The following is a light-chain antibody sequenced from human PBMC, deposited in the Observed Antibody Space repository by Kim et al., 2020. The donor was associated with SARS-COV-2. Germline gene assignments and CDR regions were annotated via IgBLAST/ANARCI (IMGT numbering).Light chain of an antibody. CDR3: QQYYNSPPT. CDR2: WSS. Sequence: DIVMTQSPDSLAVSLGERATVNCKSSQSVFHTSQNRNLLAWYQHKPGQPPKLIIFWSSTRASGVPDRFSGSGSGTDFTLTISSLQAEDAAVYYCQQYYNSPPTFGQGTKVDIK. CDR1: QSVFHTSQNRNL. V-gene: IGKV4-1*01. J-gene: IGKJ1*01.